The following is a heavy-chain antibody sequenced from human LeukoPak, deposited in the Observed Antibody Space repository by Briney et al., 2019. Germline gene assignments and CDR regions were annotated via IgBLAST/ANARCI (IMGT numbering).Heavy chain of an antibody. V-gene: IGHV3-13*04. J-gene: IGHJ3*02. CDR2: IGTAGDT. Sequence: GGSLRLSCAASGFAFSSYDMHWVRQATGKGLEWVSAIGTAGDTYYPGSVKGRLTTPRKNAKNSLYLQMNSLRAGDTAVYYCARAYRGYYGSGSYYNDAFDIWGQGTMVTVSS. CDR3: ARAYRGYYGSGSYYNDAFDI. CDR1: GFAFSSYD. D-gene: IGHD3-10*01.